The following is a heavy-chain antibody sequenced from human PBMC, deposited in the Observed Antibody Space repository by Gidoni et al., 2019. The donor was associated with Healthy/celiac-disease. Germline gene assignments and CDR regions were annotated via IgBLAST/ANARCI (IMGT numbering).Heavy chain of an antibody. Sequence: EVQLVESGGGLVQPGRSLRLSCAASGFTFDDYAMHWVRQAPGKGLEWVSGISWNSGSIGYADSVKGRFTISRDNAKNSLYLQMNSLRAEDTALYYCAKAQTTYYYDSSGYAFDYWGQGTLVTVSS. CDR3: AKAQTTYYYDSSGYAFDY. CDR1: GFTFDDYA. D-gene: IGHD3-22*01. J-gene: IGHJ4*02. V-gene: IGHV3-9*01. CDR2: ISWNSGSI.